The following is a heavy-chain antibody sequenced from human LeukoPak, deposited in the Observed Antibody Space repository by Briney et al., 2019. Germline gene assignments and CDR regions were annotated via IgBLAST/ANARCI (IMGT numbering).Heavy chain of an antibody. D-gene: IGHD6-13*01. CDR3: ARGSNWCYFDY. Sequence: SETLSLTCTVSGGSISSGGYYWSWIRQHPGEGLEWIGYIYYSGSTYYNPSLKSLVTISIATSQNQFSLKLSSATAADTAVYYCARGSNWCYFDYWGQGTLVTVSS. CDR2: IYYSGST. CDR1: GGSISSGGYY. J-gene: IGHJ4*02. V-gene: IGHV4-31*01.